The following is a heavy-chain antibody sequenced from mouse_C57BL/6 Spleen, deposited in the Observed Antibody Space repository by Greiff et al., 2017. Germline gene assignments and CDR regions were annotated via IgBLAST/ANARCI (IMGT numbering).Heavy chain of an antibody. J-gene: IGHJ3*01. V-gene: IGHV1-26*01. CDR1: GYTFTDYY. CDR3: ARSLSTYGGFAY. D-gene: IGHD5-5*01. CDR2: INPNNGGT. Sequence: VQLQQSGPELVKPGASVKISCKASGYTFTDYYMTWVKQSHGKSLEWIGDINPNNGGTSYNQKFKGNATLTVAKSSRTAYMELRSLTSEDSAVYYCARSLSTYGGFAYWGQGTLVTVSA.